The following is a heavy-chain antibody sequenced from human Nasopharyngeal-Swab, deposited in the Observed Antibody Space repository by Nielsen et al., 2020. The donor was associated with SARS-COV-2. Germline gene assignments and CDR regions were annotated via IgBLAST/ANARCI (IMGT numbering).Heavy chain of an antibody. CDR1: GGTFSSYA. Sequence: SVKVSCKASGGTFSSYAISWVRQAPGQGLEWMGGIIPIFGTANYAQKFQGRVTITRDTSASTAYMELSSLRSEDTAVYYCARGSKAVAAPKSYFDYWGQGTLVTVSS. CDR2: IIPIFGTA. J-gene: IGHJ4*02. CDR3: ARGSKAVAAPKSYFDY. D-gene: IGHD6-19*01. V-gene: IGHV1-69*05.